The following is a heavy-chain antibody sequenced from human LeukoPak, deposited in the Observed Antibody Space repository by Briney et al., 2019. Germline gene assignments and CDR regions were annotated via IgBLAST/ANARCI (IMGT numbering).Heavy chain of an antibody. D-gene: IGHD3-16*01. CDR2: INHNGNVN. J-gene: IGHJ6*02. Sequence: GGPLSFSCAAPGFTFSSYWMNWPRKPPGKGLEWVASINHNGNVNYYVDSVKGRFTISRDNAKNSLYLQMSNLRAEDTAVYFCARGGGLDVWGQGATVTVSS. CDR3: ARGGGLDV. V-gene: IGHV3-7*03. CDR1: GFTFSSYW.